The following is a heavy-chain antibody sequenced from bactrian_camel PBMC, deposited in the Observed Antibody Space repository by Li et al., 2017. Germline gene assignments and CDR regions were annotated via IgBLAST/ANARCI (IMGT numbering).Heavy chain of an antibody. V-gene: IGHV3S53*01. CDR1: GYTTTRMC. Sequence: HVQLVESGGGSVQAGGTLRLACKASGYTTTRMCMGWFRQAPGKEREAFAHLGNDDRTTYVDSVKGRFSITHDKAKNTLFLEMRSLTSDDSATYSCAAEMYGGCRLEGSWGYWGDGTQVTVS. CDR3: AAEMYGGCRLEGSWGY. D-gene: IGHD5*01. CDR2: LGNDDRT. J-gene: IGHJ6*01.